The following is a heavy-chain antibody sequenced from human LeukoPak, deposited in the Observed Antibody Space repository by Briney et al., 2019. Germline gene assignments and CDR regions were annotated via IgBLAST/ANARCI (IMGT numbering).Heavy chain of an antibody. CDR2: ISSSGSTI. Sequence: GGSLRLSCAASGFTFSSYEMKWVRQAPGKGLQWVSYISSSGSTIYYADSVKGRFTISRDNAKNSLYLQMNSLRAEDTAVYYCATELAVDYAMDVWGQGTTVTVSS. J-gene: IGHJ6*02. D-gene: IGHD6-19*01. V-gene: IGHV3-48*03. CDR1: GFTFSSYE. CDR3: ATELAVDYAMDV.